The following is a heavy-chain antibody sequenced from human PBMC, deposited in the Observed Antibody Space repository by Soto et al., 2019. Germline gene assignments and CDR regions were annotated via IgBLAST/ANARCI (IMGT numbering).Heavy chain of an antibody. V-gene: IGHV4-34*01. D-gene: IGHD1-1*01. Sequence: SETLSLTCTVSGGSFSGYYWSWIRQPPGKGLEWIGEINHSGSTNYNPSLKSRVTISVDTSKNQFSLKLSSVTAADTAVYYCARGRRYNWNDWALDYYYYMDVWGKGTTLTVSS. CDR2: INHSGST. CDR1: GGSFSGYY. J-gene: IGHJ6*03. CDR3: ARGRRYNWNDWALDYYYYMDV.